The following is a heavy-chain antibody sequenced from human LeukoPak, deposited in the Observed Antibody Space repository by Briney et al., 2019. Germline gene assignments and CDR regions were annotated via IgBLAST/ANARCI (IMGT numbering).Heavy chain of an antibody. V-gene: IGHV3-23*01. D-gene: IGHD3-22*01. CDR3: AKLLIDSSGYYYEYYFDY. CDR1: GFTFSSYA. CDR2: ISGSGGST. J-gene: IGHJ4*02. Sequence: GGSLRLPCAASGFTFSSYAMSWVRQAPGKGLEWVSAISGSGGSTYYADSVKGRFTISRDNSKNTLYLQMNSLRAEDTAVYYCAKLLIDSSGYYYEYYFDYWGQGTLVTVSS.